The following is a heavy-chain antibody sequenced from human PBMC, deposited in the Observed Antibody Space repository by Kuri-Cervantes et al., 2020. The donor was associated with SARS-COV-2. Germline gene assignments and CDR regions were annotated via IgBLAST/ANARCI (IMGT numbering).Heavy chain of an antibody. CDR1: GFTFSSYD. Sequence: GESLKISCAASGFTFSSYDMNWVRQAPGKGLEWVSYIRSSSSILYYADSVKGRFSMSRDNAKNPLYLQLESLRVEDTAIYYCARGGSGDSRPSHYDIPDFYYTLDVWGQGTTVTVSS. J-gene: IGHJ6*02. CDR2: IRSSSSIL. CDR3: ARGGSGDSRPSHYDIPDFYYTLDV. D-gene: IGHD3-9*01. V-gene: IGHV3-48*03.